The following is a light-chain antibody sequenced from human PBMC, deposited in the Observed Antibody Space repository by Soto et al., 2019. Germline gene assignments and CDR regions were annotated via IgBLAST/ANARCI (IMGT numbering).Light chain of an antibody. CDR1: QSVSSNF. CDR2: GAS. J-gene: IGKJ1*01. CDR3: HKYSSSRRT. V-gene: IGKV3-20*01. Sequence: EIVLIQSPATLSLSPGDRATLSCRASQSVSSNFLARYQQKPGQAPRLLIYGASNRAAGIPDRLSGSGSGTDFNLTISRLEPEDFAVYYCHKYSSSRRTCGQGTKVDIK.